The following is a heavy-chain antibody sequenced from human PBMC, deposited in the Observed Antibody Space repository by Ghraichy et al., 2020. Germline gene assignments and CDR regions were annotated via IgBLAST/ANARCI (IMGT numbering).Heavy chain of an antibody. J-gene: IGHJ5*02. Sequence: SVKVSCKASGGTFSSYAISWVRQAPGQGLEWMGRIIPILGIANYAQKFQGRVTITADKSTSTAYMELSSLRSEDTAVYYCAREEDIVATTLHNWFDPWGQGTLVTVSS. CDR2: IIPILGIA. V-gene: IGHV1-69*04. CDR1: GGTFSSYA. CDR3: AREEDIVATTLHNWFDP. D-gene: IGHD5-12*01.